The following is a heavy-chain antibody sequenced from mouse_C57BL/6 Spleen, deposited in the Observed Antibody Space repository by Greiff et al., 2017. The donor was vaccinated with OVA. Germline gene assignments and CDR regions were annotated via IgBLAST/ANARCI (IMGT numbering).Heavy chain of an antibody. V-gene: IGHV1-53*01. J-gene: IGHJ4*01. CDR1: GYTFTSYW. CDR2: INPSNGGT. D-gene: IGHD4-1*01. CDR3: ARQALTGYAMDY. Sequence: QVQLQQPGTELVKPGASVKLSCKASGYTFTSYWMHWVKQRPGQGLEWIGNINPSNGGTNYNEKFKRKATLTVDKSSSTAYMQLSSLTSEDSAVYYCARQALTGYAMDYWGQGTSVTVSS.